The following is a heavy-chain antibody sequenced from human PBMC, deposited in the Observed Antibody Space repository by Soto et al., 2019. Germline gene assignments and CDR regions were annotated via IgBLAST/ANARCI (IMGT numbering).Heavy chain of an antibody. J-gene: IGHJ4*02. CDR1: GFHFSTYR. V-gene: IGHV3-21*01. CDR2: ITANSDYT. Sequence: KPGGSLRLSCAASGFHFSTYRMSWVRRAPGKGLEWVSSITANSDYTYHADSLKGRFTISRDNAKSSLYLQMNNLRVDDTALYFCTRVDGYTNPSDFWGQGTQVTVSS. D-gene: IGHD5-12*01. CDR3: TRVDGYTNPSDF.